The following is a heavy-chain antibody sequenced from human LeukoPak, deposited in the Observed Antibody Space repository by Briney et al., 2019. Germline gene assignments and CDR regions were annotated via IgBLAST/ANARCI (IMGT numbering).Heavy chain of an antibody. D-gene: IGHD1-26*01. CDR2: IIPILGIA. Sequence: ASVKVSCKASGGTFSSYAISWVRQAPGQGLEWMGRIIPILGIANYAQKFQGRVTITADKSTSTAYMELSSLRSEDTAVYYCARDPVGVFNFDYWGQGTLVTVSS. J-gene: IGHJ4*02. V-gene: IGHV1-69*04. CDR1: GGTFSSYA. CDR3: ARDPVGVFNFDY.